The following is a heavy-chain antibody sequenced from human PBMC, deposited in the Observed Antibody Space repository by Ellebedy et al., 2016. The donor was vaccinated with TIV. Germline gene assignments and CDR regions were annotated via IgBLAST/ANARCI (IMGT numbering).Heavy chain of an antibody. CDR2: IYTDAST. D-gene: IGHD3-10*02. V-gene: IGHV3-66*01. CDR3: ARASFYDVDLSGWYFDL. J-gene: IGHJ2*01. CDR1: KFTVSYNY. Sequence: GGSLRLSCAASKFTVSYNYMNWARQAPGKGPEWVSGIYTDASTYYADSVKGRFTISRDNSKNTLYLQMNSLRTEDTAVYYCARASFYDVDLSGWYFDLWGRGTLVTVSS.